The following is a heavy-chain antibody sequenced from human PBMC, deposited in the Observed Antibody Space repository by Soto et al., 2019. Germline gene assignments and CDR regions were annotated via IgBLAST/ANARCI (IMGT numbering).Heavy chain of an antibody. Sequence: GGSLRLSCAASGFTFSSYSMNWVRQAPGKGLEWVSYISSSSSTIYYADSVKGRFTISRDNSKNTLYLQMNSLRAEDTAVYYCARELVPAAMFVGSAPSAGSTVFDYWGQGTLVTVSS. CDR3: ARELVPAAMFVGSAPSAGSTVFDY. V-gene: IGHV3-48*01. D-gene: IGHD2-2*01. CDR2: ISSSSSTI. J-gene: IGHJ4*02. CDR1: GFTFSSYS.